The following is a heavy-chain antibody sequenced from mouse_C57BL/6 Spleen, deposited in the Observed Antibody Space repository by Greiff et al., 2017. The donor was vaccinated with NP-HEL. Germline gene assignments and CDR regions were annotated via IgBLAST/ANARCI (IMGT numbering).Heavy chain of an antibody. V-gene: IGHV1-55*01. J-gene: IGHJ2*01. D-gene: IGHD3-2*02. CDR2: IYPGSGST. CDR1: GYTFTSYW. CDR3: AREAAQAKAKYYFDY. Sequence: VQLQQPGAELVKPGASVTMSCKASGYTFTSYWITWVKQRPGQGLEWIGDIYPGSGSTNYNEKFKSKATLTVDTSSSTAYMQLSSLTSEDSAVYYGAREAAQAKAKYYFDYWGQGTTLTVSS.